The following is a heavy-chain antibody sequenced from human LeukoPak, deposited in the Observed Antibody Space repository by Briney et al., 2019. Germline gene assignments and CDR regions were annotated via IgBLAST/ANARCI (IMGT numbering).Heavy chain of an antibody. CDR2: IYSGSST. J-gene: IGHJ6*03. CDR3: ARGDAHYYYYMYV. CDR1: GFTVSSSY. Sequence: PGGSLRLSCAASGFTVSSSYMSWVRQAPGKGLEWVSVIYSGSSTYYADSVKGRFTISRDNSKNTLYLQMNSLRAEDTAVYYCARGDAHYYYYMYVWGKGTTVTVSS. V-gene: IGHV3-53*01.